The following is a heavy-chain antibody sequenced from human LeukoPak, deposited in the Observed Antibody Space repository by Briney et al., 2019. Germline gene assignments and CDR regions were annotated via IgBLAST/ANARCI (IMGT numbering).Heavy chain of an antibody. V-gene: IGHV1-18*01. J-gene: IGHJ3*02. CDR3: AGGAPDYADAFDI. CDR2: ISACNDNT. Sequence: GASVQVSCKASVYTFTSYGISWVRQAPGQGLEWMGWISACNDNTNYAQKLQGRVTMTTDTSTSTAYMELRSLRSDDTALYYCAGGAPDYADAFDIWGQGTMVTVSA. D-gene: IGHD4-17*01. CDR1: VYTFTSYG.